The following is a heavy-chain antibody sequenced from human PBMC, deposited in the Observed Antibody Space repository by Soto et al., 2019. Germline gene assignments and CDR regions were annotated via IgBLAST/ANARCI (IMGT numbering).Heavy chain of an antibody. D-gene: IGHD3-3*01. CDR2: ISGSGGST. V-gene: IGHV3-23*01. J-gene: IGHJ4*02. CDR1: GFTFSSYA. Sequence: GRSLRLSCAASGFTFSSYAMSWVPQAPGKGLEWVSAISGSGGSTYYADSVKGRFTISRDNSTNTLYLQMNSLRAEDTAVYYCAKARAQYYDFWSGYPVDYWGQGTLVTVSS. CDR3: AKARAQYYDFWSGYPVDY.